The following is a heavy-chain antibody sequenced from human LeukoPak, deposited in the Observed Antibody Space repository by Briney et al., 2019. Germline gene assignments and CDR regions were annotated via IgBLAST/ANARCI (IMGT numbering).Heavy chain of an antibody. V-gene: IGHV3-74*01. CDR1: GLTIRTSW. D-gene: IGHD6-19*01. Sequence: GGSLRLSCAASGLTIRTSWMHWVRQAPGKGLVWVSLTNSDATGTNYADSVKGRFTISRDNAKNTLYLQMNSLRAEDTAVYYCARAGSDWKIDYWGQGTLVTVSS. CDR2: TNSDATGT. J-gene: IGHJ4*02. CDR3: ARAGSDWKIDY.